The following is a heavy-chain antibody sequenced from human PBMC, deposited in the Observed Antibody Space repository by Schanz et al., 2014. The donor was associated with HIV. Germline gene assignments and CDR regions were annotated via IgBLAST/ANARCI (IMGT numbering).Heavy chain of an antibody. J-gene: IGHJ4*02. V-gene: IGHV1-69*01. D-gene: IGHD4-17*01. CDR3: ARYLGGDDGDFYFDY. CDR1: GGTFSSYA. CDR2: INPYDGST. Sequence: QVQVVQSGAEVKKPGSSVKVSCKASGGTFSSYAISWVRQAPGQGLEWMGLINPYDGSTSNAQKFQGRVTITADESTSTAYMELSSLRSEDTAVYYCARYLGGDDGDFYFDYWGQGTLVTVSS.